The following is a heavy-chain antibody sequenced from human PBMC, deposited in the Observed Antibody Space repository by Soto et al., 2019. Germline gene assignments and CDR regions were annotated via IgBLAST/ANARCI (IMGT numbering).Heavy chain of an antibody. Sequence: SVKVSCKASGGTFSRYTITWVRQAPGQGLEWMGGITPMFGTPNYAQKFQGRVTITADESTSTAYMELSSLRSEDTAVYYCARDSRITIFGVVITTYGMDVWGQGTTVTVSS. J-gene: IGHJ6*02. V-gene: IGHV1-69*01. CDR3: ARDSRITIFGVVITTYGMDV. CDR2: ITPMFGTP. CDR1: GGTFSRYT. D-gene: IGHD3-3*01.